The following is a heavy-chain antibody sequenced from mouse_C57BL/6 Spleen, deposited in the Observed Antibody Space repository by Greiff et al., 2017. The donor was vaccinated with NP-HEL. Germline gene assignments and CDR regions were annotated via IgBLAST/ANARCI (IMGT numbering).Heavy chain of an antibody. CDR2: IDPSDSYT. J-gene: IGHJ3*01. D-gene: IGHD2-5*01. CDR1: GYTFTSYW. CDR3: ARSYYSNYVFAD. Sequence: QVQLQQPGAELVKPGASVKLSCKASGYTFTSYWMQWVKQRPGQSLEWIGDIDPSDSYTSYNQKFKGKATLTVDKSSSTAYMQLSSLTSEDSAVYDRARSYYSNYVFADRGNGILVTVSA. V-gene: IGHV1-50*01.